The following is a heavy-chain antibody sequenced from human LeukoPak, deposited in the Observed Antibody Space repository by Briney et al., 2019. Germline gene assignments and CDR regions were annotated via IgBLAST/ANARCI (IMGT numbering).Heavy chain of an antibody. J-gene: IGHJ4*02. Sequence: SETLSLTCTVSGGIISNYYWSWIRQPAGKGLEWIGRINTSGSTNYNPSLKSRVTMSADTSKNQFSLQLSSVTATDTAVYYCARGRAVAEYWGQGTLVTVSS. V-gene: IGHV4-4*07. D-gene: IGHD6-19*01. CDR1: GGIISNYY. CDR3: ARGRAVAEY. CDR2: INTSGST.